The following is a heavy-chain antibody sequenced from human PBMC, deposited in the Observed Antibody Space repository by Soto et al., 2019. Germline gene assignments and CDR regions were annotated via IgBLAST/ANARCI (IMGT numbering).Heavy chain of an antibody. D-gene: IGHD3-10*01. CDR1: DFDFSSYG. CDR2: SSYDGRET. J-gene: IGHJ4*02. Sequence: GGSLRLSCAASDFDFSSYGIHWVRKAPGKGLEWVPASSYDGRETFYADSAKGRFTVSKEMSKNTAFLQMNALRHEDTAVYFCARDSGWPILNFDNWGQGTPVTVSS. CDR3: ARDSGWPILNFDN. V-gene: IGHV3-30*03.